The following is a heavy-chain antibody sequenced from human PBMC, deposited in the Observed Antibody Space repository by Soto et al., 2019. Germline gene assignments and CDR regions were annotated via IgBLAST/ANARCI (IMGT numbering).Heavy chain of an antibody. Sequence: QVQLQESGPGLVKPSETLSLTCTVSGGSISTYFWSWIRQPAGKGLEWIGRMYATGTTNYNPSLKCRVSMSIDTSENQVSLTLRAVTAADTAVYYCARVWGYTGSEQGNPFDIWGQGTMVSVSS. CDR3: ARVWGYTGSEQGNPFDI. CDR2: MYATGTT. V-gene: IGHV4-4*07. D-gene: IGHD5-12*01. CDR1: GGSISTYF. J-gene: IGHJ3*02.